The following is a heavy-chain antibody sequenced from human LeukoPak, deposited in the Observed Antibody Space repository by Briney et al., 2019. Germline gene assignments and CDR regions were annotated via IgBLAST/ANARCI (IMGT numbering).Heavy chain of an antibody. CDR2: ISSSGNHT. J-gene: IGHJ4*02. CDR3: ARHPDGSLPLDY. CDR1: GFSFSDYY. D-gene: IGHD1-26*01. Sequence: GGSLRLSCVVSGFSFSDYYMSWIRQAPGKGLEWISYISSSGNHTKYADSVTGRFTISRNNAKKWLHLQMNSLRAEDTAVYYCARHPDGSLPLDYWGQGTLVTVCS. V-gene: IGHV3-11*03.